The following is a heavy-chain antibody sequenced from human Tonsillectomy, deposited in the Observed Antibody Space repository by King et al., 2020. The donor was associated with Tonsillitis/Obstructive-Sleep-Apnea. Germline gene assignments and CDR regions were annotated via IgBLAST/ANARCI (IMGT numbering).Heavy chain of an antibody. CDR3: ARPGPTPFFDFWSGSWFDP. V-gene: IGHV4-39*01. Sequence: QLQESGPGLVKPSETLSLTCTVSVGSISSSSYYWGWIRQPPGKGLEWIGIIYYSGSTYYNPSLKSRVTISVDTSKNQFSLKLSSVAAADPAGYYCARPGPTPFFDFWSGSWFDPWGQGTLVTVSS. CDR2: IYYSGST. J-gene: IGHJ5*02. D-gene: IGHD3-3*01. CDR1: VGSISSSSYY.